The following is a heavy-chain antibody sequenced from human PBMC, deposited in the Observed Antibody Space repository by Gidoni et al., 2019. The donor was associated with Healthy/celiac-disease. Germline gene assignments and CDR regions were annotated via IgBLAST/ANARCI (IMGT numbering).Heavy chain of an antibody. J-gene: IGHJ3*02. D-gene: IGHD3-22*01. V-gene: IGHV3-66*01. Sequence: EVQLVESGGGLVQPGGSLRLSCAASGFTVSSNYMSWVRQAPGKGLEWVSVIYSGGSTYYADSVKGRFTISRDNSKNTLYLQMNSLRAEDTAVYYCARALKRITMIVVVEPDAFDIWGQGTMVTVSS. CDR2: IYSGGST. CDR3: ARALKRITMIVVVEPDAFDI. CDR1: GFTVSSNY.